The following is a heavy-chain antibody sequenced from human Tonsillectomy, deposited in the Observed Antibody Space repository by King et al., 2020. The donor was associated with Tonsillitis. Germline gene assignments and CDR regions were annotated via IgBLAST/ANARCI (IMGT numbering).Heavy chain of an antibody. Sequence: VQLQESGPGLVKPSETLSLTCTVSGVSISSYSWTWIRQPPGKGLEWIGYIYRGGTPNYNPSLESRLTISLDTSKNQFSLKLTSMTAADTAIYFCVRLLSDWNSEDRAAFDYWGQGTLVTVSS. J-gene: IGHJ4*02. V-gene: IGHV4-59*08. D-gene: IGHD1/OR15-1a*01. CDR2: IYRGGTP. CDR1: GVSISSYS. CDR3: VRLLSDWNSEDRAAFDY.